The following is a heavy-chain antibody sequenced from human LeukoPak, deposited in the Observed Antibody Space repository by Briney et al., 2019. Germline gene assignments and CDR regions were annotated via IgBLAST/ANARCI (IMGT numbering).Heavy chain of an antibody. V-gene: IGHV4-59*01. CDR3: ARGLAISPYYYYYMDV. Sequence: SETLSLXCTVSGGSISSYYWSWIRQPPGKVLEWIGYIYYSGSTNYNPSLKSRVTISVDTSKNQFSLKRSSVTAADTAVYYCARGLAISPYYYYYMDVWGKGTTVTVSS. CDR1: GGSISSYY. D-gene: IGHD3-3*01. J-gene: IGHJ6*03. CDR2: IYYSGST.